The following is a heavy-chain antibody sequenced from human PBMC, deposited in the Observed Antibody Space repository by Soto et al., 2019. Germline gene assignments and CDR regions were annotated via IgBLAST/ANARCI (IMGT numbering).Heavy chain of an antibody. CDR1: GYTFTSYA. CDR3: AGESSTYYGSGSYYFDY. CDR2: INTGNGNT. V-gene: IGHV1-3*04. Sequence: QVHLVQSGAEVKKPGASVKVSCKASGYTFTSYAIHWVRQAPGQGLEWMGWINTGNGNTKYSQKFQGRVTITRDTSASTAYMELSSLRSEDTAVYYCAGESSTYYGSGSYYFDYWGRGTLVTVSS. D-gene: IGHD3-10*01. J-gene: IGHJ4*02.